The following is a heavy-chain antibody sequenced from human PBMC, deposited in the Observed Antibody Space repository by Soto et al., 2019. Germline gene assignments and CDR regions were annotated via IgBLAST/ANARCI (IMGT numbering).Heavy chain of an antibody. Sequence: GGSLSLSFAASGFTFSSYGMHWVRQAPGKGLEWVAVISYDGSNKYYADSVKGRFTISRDNSKNTLYLQMNSLRAEDTAVYYCAKGSIALEYSGKRTLVTVSS. V-gene: IGHV3-30*18. J-gene: IGHJ4*02. CDR2: ISYDGSNK. CDR1: GFTFSSYG. CDR3: AKGSIALEY. D-gene: IGHD6-6*01.